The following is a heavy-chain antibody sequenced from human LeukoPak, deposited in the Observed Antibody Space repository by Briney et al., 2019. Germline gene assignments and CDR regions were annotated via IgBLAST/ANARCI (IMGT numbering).Heavy chain of an antibody. V-gene: IGHV1-69*13. CDR1: GYTFTSYD. Sequence: SVKVSCKASGYTFTSYDINWVRQATGQGLEWMGGIIPIFGTANYAQKFQGRVTITADESTSTAYMELSSLRSEDTAVYYCARSRLAARPDYFDYWGQGTLVTVSS. CDR2: IIPIFGTA. J-gene: IGHJ4*02. CDR3: ARSRLAARPDYFDY. D-gene: IGHD6-6*01.